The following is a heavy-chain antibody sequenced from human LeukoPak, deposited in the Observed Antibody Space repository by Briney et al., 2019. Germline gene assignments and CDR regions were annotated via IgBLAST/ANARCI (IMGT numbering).Heavy chain of an antibody. J-gene: IGHJ4*02. Sequence: SVKVSCKASGGTFSSYAISWVRQAPGQGLEWMGGIIPIFDTANYAQKFQGRVTITADGSTSTAYMELSSLRSEDTAVYYCARLEITTVTTSDYWGQGTLVTVSS. CDR1: GGTFSSYA. V-gene: IGHV1-69*13. D-gene: IGHD4-17*01. CDR3: ARLEITTVTTSDY. CDR2: IIPIFDTA.